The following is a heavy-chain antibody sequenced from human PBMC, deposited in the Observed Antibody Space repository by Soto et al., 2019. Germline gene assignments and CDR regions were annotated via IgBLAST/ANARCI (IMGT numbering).Heavy chain of an antibody. CDR2: IVVGSGNT. CDR3: AAEIYDSSGPQGYGMDV. V-gene: IGHV1-58*01. D-gene: IGHD3-22*01. Sequence: WASVKVSCKASGFTFTSSAVQWVRQARGQRLEWIGWIVVGSGNTNYAQKFQERVTITRDMSTSTAYMELSSLRSEDTAVYYCAAEIYDSSGPQGYGMDVWGQGTTVTVSS. J-gene: IGHJ6*02. CDR1: GFTFTSSA.